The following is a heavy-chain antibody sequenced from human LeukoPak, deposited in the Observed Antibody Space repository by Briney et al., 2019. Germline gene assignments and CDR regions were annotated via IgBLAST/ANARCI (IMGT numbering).Heavy chain of an antibody. CDR2: IKQDGSEK. Sequence: GGSLRLSCAASGFTFSSYWMSWVRQAPGKGLKGVANIKQDGSEKYYVDSVKGRFTISRDNAKNSLYLQMNSLRAEDTAVYYCARDASTFYDFWSGYSNYWGQGTLVTVSS. CDR1: GFTFSSYW. D-gene: IGHD3-3*01. J-gene: IGHJ4*02. V-gene: IGHV3-7*01. CDR3: ARDASTFYDFWSGYSNY.